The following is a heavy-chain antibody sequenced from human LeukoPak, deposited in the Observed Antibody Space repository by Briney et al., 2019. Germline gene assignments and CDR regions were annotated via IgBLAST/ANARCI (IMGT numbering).Heavy chain of an antibody. CDR1: GFTFSSYG. V-gene: IGHV3-23*01. J-gene: IGHJ4*02. CDR2: ISGSGGST. CDR3: AKDLAAAGIQGNDY. Sequence: GGTLRLSCAASGFTFSSYGMSWVRQAPGKGLEWVSAISGSGGSTYYADSVKGRFTISRDNSKNSLYLQMNSLRAEDTALYYCAKDLAAAGIQGNDYWGQGTLVTVSS. D-gene: IGHD6-13*01.